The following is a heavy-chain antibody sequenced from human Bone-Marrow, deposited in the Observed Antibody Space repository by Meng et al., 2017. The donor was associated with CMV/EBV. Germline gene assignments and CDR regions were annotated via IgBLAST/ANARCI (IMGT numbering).Heavy chain of an antibody. Sequence: GGSLRLSCAASGFTFSSYSMNWVRQAPGKGLEWVSSISSSSSYIYYADSVKGRFTISRDNAKNSLYLQMNSLRAEDTAVYYCARDRQHCSSTSCYWPYYYGMDVWGQGTTVTV. CDR3: ARDRQHCSSTSCYWPYYYGMDV. CDR1: GFTFSSYS. D-gene: IGHD2-2*01. V-gene: IGHV3-21*01. J-gene: IGHJ6*02. CDR2: ISSSSSYI.